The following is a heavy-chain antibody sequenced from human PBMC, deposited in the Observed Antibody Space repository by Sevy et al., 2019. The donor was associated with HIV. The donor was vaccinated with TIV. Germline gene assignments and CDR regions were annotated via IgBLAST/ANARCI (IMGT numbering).Heavy chain of an antibody. CDR2: IYTSGNT. J-gene: IGHJ5*02. D-gene: IGHD6-13*01. CDR1: GGSINGYY. V-gene: IGHV4-4*07. Sequence: SETLSLTCTVSGGSINGYYWSWIRQPAGKGLEWIGRIYTSGNTNYNPSLKSRVTMSVDTSNKQFSLKLSSVTAADTAVYYCARDLESSNWFGLFWFDPWGQGTLVTVSS. CDR3: ARDLESSNWFGLFWFDP.